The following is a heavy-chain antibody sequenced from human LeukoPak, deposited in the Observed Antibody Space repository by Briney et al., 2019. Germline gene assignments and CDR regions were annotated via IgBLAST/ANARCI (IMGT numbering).Heavy chain of an antibody. Sequence: SETLSLTCTVSGGSISSYYWSWIRQPPGKELEWIGYIYYSGTINYNPSLKSRVTISVDTSKNQFSLRLSSVTAADTAVYYCARHNRNTMLAYWYLDLWGRGTLVTVSS. J-gene: IGHJ2*01. CDR2: IYYSGTI. CDR3: ARHNRNTMLAYWYLDL. V-gene: IGHV4-59*08. CDR1: GGSISSYY. D-gene: IGHD3-10*01.